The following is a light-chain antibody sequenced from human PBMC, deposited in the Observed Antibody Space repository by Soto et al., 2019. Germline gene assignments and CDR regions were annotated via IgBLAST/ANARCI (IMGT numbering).Light chain of an antibody. CDR1: HGIRSD. Sequence: AIQMTQSPSSLSASVGDRVTIACRASHGIRSDLGWYQQKSGKAPKLLIYAASNLQSGVPSRFSGSGSGTIFTLTISSLQPEDFATYYCLQDHNYPWTFGQGTKVDNK. J-gene: IGKJ1*01. CDR2: AAS. V-gene: IGKV1-6*01. CDR3: LQDHNYPWT.